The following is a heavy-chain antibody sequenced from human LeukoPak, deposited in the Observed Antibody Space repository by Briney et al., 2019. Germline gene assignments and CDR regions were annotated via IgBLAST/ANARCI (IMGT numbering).Heavy chain of an antibody. D-gene: IGHD4-17*01. CDR1: GFTFSSYS. CDR3: ANNYYGDLGGY. Sequence: PRGSLRLSCATSGFTFSSYSMNWVRQAPRKGVEWVSCISSSSSHIYYADSVKGRFTISRDNAKNSLYLQMNSFRVEDTGVYYCANNYYGDLGGYWGQGTLVTVSS. J-gene: IGHJ4*02. CDR2: ISSSSSHI. V-gene: IGHV3-21*01.